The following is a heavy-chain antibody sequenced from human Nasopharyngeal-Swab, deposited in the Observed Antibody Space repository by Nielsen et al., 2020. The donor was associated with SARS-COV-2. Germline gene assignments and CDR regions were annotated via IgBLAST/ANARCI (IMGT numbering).Heavy chain of an antibody. CDR3: AAMVNPHYYYYMDV. Sequence: SLKISCAASGFTFDDYAMHWVRPAPGKGLEWVSGISWNSGSIGYADSVKGRFTISRDNAKNSLYLQMNSLRAEDTALYYCAAMVNPHYYYYMDVWGKGTTVTVSS. J-gene: IGHJ6*03. V-gene: IGHV3-9*01. CDR2: ISWNSGSI. CDR1: GFTFDDYA. D-gene: IGHD5-18*01.